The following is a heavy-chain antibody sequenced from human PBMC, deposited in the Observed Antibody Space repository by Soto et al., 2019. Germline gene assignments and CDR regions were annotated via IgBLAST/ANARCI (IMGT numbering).Heavy chain of an antibody. CDR1: GFTFSNYA. Sequence: EVQLLESGGGLVQPGGSLRLSCAASGFTFSNYAMNWVRQAPGKGLEWVSIISGSGGRIYYADSVKGRFTISRDNSKNTLYLQMNSLRVEDTAVYYCARDFYDGLYYFDYWGQGTLVTVSS. V-gene: IGHV3-23*01. D-gene: IGHD3-3*01. CDR2: ISGSGGRI. J-gene: IGHJ4*02. CDR3: ARDFYDGLYYFDY.